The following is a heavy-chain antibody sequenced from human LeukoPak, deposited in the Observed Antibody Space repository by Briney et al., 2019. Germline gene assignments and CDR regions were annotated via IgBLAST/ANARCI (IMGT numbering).Heavy chain of an antibody. D-gene: IGHD1-26*01. V-gene: IGHV3-30*02. J-gene: IGHJ4*02. CDR2: IRFDGRNK. CDR3: GKDRGSGSSGGEY. CDR1: GYSFSSYS. Sequence: GGSLRLSCAASGYSFSSYSMHWLRESPDKGLEGVAFIRFDGRNKYYSDSLKGRFSISRDNSKNTVYLQMNDLRTEDTAIYYCGKDRGSGSSGGEYWGQGTLVTVS.